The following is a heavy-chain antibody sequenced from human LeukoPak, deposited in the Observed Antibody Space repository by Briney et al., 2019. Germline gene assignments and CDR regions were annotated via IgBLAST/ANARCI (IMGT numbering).Heavy chain of an antibody. V-gene: IGHV4-34*01. J-gene: IGHJ2*01. CDR1: GGSFSGYY. CDR2: INHSGST. CDR3: ARDSLDSSGLLLPGDYWYFDL. Sequence: PSETLSLTCAVYGGSFSGYYWSWIRQPPGKGLEWIGEINHSGSTNYNPSLKSRVTISVDTSKNQFSLKLSSVTAADTAVYYCARDSLDSSGLLLPGDYWYFDLWGRGTLVTVSS. D-gene: IGHD3-22*01.